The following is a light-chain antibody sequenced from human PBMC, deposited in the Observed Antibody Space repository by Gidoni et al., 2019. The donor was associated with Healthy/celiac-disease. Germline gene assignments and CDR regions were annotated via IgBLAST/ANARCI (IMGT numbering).Light chain of an antibody. CDR3: QQRSNWPPGFT. CDR2: DAS. CDR1: QSVSSY. Sequence: EIVLTQSPATLSLSPGARATLSCSASQSVSSYLAWYQQKPGQAPRLLIYDASNRATGIPARFSGSGSGTDFTLTISSLEPEDFAVYYCQQRSNWPPGFTFGPGIKVDIK. V-gene: IGKV3-11*01. J-gene: IGKJ3*01.